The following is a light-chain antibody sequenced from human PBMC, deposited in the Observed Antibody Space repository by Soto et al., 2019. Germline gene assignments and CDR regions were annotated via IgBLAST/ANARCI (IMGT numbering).Light chain of an antibody. CDR2: GSS. J-gene: IGKJ1*01. Sequence: LSPSPVTLCLSLGERGTLSCRASQTVRGSYACWYQQKPGQAPRLLNYGSSTRATGIPDRFSGSGSETDFPPTISRLEPEDGAVYYCQQYGNSRTFGQGTKVDIK. V-gene: IGKV3-20*01. CDR1: QTVRGSY. CDR3: QQYGNSRT.